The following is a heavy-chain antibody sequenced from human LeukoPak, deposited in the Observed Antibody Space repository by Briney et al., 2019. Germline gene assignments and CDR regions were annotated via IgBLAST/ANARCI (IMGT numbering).Heavy chain of an antibody. J-gene: IGHJ4*02. CDR3: ASRNSSGWYWYFDY. D-gene: IGHD6-19*01. CDR2: ISGSGGST. Sequence: GGSLRLSCAASGFTFSSYAMSWVRQAPGKGLEWVSAISGSGGSTYYADSVKGRFTISRDNSKNTLYLQMDSRRAEDTAVYYCASRNSSGWYWYFDYWGQGTLVTVSS. V-gene: IGHV3-23*01. CDR1: GFTFSSYA.